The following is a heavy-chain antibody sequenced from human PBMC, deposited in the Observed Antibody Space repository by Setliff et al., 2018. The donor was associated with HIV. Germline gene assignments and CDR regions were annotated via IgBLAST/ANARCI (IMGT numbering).Heavy chain of an antibody. V-gene: IGHV1-69*13. CDR3: ARGGVYYYDSSGWSMDY. J-gene: IGHJ4*02. D-gene: IGHD3-22*01. CDR1: GGTFGSYA. Sequence: SVKVSCKASGGTFGSYAISWVRQAPGQGLEWMGGIIPIFGTANYAQKFQGRVTITADESTSTAYMELSSLRSEDTAVYYCARGGVYYYDSSGWSMDYWGQGTLVTVSS. CDR2: IIPIFGTA.